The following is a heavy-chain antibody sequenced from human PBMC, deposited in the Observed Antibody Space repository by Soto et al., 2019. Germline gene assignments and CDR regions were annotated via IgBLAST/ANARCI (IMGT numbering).Heavy chain of an antibody. CDR3: ARGVGIWGSYRYTGPDY. Sequence: GASVKVSCKASGYTFTSYDINWVRQATGQGLEWMGWMNPNSGNTGYAQKFQGRVTMTRNTSISTAYMELSSLRSEDTAVYYCARGVGIWGSYRYTGPDYWGQGTLVTVSS. D-gene: IGHD3-16*02. J-gene: IGHJ4*02. CDR1: GYTFTSYD. V-gene: IGHV1-8*01. CDR2: MNPNSGNT.